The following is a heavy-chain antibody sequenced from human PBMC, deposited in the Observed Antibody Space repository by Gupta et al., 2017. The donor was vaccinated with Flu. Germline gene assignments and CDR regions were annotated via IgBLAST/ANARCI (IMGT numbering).Heavy chain of an antibody. V-gene: IGHV1-2*02. CDR1: GYTFTDYY. CDR3: ARQPPYIRRKWYYFDY. Sequence: QPQLVQSGAEVKKPGASVKVSCKASGYTFTDYYIQWVRQAPGQGLEYMGWIWPYTGATNYEQKFRDRLTMTRDTSITTVYMELSGLEADDTAMYYCARQPPYIRRKWYYFDYWGQGTLVSVSP. D-gene: IGHD2-8*01. J-gene: IGHJ4*02. CDR2: IWPYTGAT.